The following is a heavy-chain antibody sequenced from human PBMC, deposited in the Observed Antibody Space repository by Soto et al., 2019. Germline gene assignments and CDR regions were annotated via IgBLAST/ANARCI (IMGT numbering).Heavy chain of an antibody. CDR1: GYTFTSNS. D-gene: IGHD3-16*02. V-gene: IGHV1-18*04. J-gene: IGHJ5*02. Sequence: QVQLVQSGAELKKPGASVKVSCAASGYTFTSNSITWVRQAPGQGLEWMGWISAYNGETSYAEKFQGRLTMTTDTSTSTAYMELRSPRSDDTAVYYCARVWGSYRAPSGGAGFDPWGQGTLVTVSS. CDR3: ARVWGSYRAPSGGAGFDP. CDR2: ISAYNGET.